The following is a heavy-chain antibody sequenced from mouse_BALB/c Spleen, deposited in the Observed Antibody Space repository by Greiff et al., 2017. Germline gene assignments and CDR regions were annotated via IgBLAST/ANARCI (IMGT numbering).Heavy chain of an antibody. Sequence: VQLLQPGAELVKPGASVKLSCKASGFTFTSYWMPWVKLRPGQGFEWIGEINRSNGGTYYNEKFKRKATLTVDKSSSTAYMQLSSLTSEDSAVYYGTTANWDEYYAMDYWGQGTSVTVSS. CDR3: TTANWDEYYAMDY. CDR2: INRSNGGT. V-gene: IGHV1S16*01. J-gene: IGHJ4*01. D-gene: IGHD4-1*01. CDR1: GFTFTSYW.